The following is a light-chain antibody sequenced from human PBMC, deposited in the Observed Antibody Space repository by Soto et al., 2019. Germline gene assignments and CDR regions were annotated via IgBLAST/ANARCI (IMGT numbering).Light chain of an antibody. J-gene: IGKJ3*01. CDR2: DAS. V-gene: IGKV3-11*01. Sequence: EIVLTQSPATLSLSPGERATLSCRASQSVSSFLAWYQQKSGQTPRLLIYDASNRATGIPARFSGSGSGTDFTLTISSLEPEDFAVYYCQHRSNWLGTFGPGTIVDIK. CDR3: QHRSNWLGT. CDR1: QSVSSF.